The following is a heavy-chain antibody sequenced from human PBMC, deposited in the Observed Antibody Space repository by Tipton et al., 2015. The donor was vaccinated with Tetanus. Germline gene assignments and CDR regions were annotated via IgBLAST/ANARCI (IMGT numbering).Heavy chain of an antibody. CDR1: GGSVSSGSYY. Sequence: LSLTCTVSGGSVSSGSYYWSWIRQPPGKGLEWIGYIYYSGSTNYSPSLKSRVTISVDTSKNQFSLKLSSVTAADTAVYYCARAPDILTGYYAFDIWGQGTMVTVSS. J-gene: IGHJ3*02. V-gene: IGHV4-61*01. D-gene: IGHD3-9*01. CDR2: IYYSGST. CDR3: ARAPDILTGYYAFDI.